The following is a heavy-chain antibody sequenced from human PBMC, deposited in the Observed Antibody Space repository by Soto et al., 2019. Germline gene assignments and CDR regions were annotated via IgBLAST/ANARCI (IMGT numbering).Heavy chain of an antibody. CDR3: AILTKLTAETTDFLGGYGLDV. CDR1: DRSFSRGRCF. CDR2: IHSSGST. D-gene: IGHD4-17*01. J-gene: IGHJ6*02. V-gene: IGHV4-61*01. Sequence: SETLSLPCHPFDRSFSRGRCFWRWIRRPPGKGLEWIGYIHSSGSTNYNPSLKSRVTISADTSRNQFSLRLTSVTAADTAVYYCAILTKLTAETTDFLGGYGLDVGGQGTTGNV.